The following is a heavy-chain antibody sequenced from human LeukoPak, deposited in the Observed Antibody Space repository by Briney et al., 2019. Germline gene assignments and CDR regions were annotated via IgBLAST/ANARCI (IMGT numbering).Heavy chain of an antibody. D-gene: IGHD2-2*01. Sequence: ASVKVSCKASGYTFTSYGISWVRQSPGQGLEWMGWISAYNGNTNYAQKLQGSVTMTTDTSTSTASMELRSLRSDDTAVYYCARGSQSPYCSSTSCYCDYWGQGTLVTVSS. V-gene: IGHV1-18*01. J-gene: IGHJ4*02. CDR3: ARGSQSPYCSSTSCYCDY. CDR2: ISAYNGNT. CDR1: GYTFTSYG.